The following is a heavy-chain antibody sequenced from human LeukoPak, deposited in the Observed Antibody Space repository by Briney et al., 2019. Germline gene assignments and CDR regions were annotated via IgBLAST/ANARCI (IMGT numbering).Heavy chain of an antibody. D-gene: IGHD2-15*01. J-gene: IGHJ4*02. Sequence: ASVKVSCKASGYTFTSYGISWVRQAPGQGLEWMGWISAYNGNTNYAQKLQGRVTMTTDTSTSTAYMELRSLRSDDTAVYYCARDSVGYCSGGSCTFPRDWGQGTLVTVSS. V-gene: IGHV1-18*01. CDR3: ARDSVGYCSGGSCTFPRD. CDR2: ISAYNGNT. CDR1: GYTFTSYG.